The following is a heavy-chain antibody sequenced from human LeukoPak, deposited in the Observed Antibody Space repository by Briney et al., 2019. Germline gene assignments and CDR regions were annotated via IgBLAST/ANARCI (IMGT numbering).Heavy chain of an antibody. V-gene: IGHV4-61*01. CDR1: GGSVSSGSYY. D-gene: IGHD3-3*01. Sequence: SETLSLTCTVSGGSVSSGSYYWSWIRQPPGKGLEWIGYIYYSGSTNYNPSLKSRVTISVDTSKNQFSLKLSSVTAADTAVYYCARGKEGYDFWSGYPRVNWFDPWGQGTLVTVS. J-gene: IGHJ5*02. CDR3: ARGKEGYDFWSGYPRVNWFDP. CDR2: IYYSGST.